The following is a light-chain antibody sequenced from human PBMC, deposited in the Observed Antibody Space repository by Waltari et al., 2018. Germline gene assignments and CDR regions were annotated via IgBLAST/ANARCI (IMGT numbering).Light chain of an antibody. CDR3: TSFTSSGTYV. Sequence: QPALTQPASVTGSPGQSITISCTGSSSDVGGYNYVSWYQQHPGKAPKVLIYDVSKWPSGVSNRFSGSKSGNTASLTISGLQAEDDADYYCTSFTSSGTYVFGTGTKVTV. CDR2: DVS. V-gene: IGLV2-14*01. CDR1: SSDVGGYNY. J-gene: IGLJ1*01.